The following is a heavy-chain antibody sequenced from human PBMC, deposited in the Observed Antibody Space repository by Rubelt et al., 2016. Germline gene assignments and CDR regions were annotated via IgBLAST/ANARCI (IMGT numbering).Heavy chain of an antibody. D-gene: IGHD6-19*01. CDR1: GFNFSTYW. CDR2: VRYDGRNK. V-gene: IGHV3-30*02. Sequence: GGSLRLSCSASGFNFSTYWMTWVRQAPGKGLEWVASVRYDGRNKNYADSVRGRLTISRDNSKNMVFLQMNSLRVEDTAVYYCAKISSSAMWFFDYWGQGTLVTVSS. CDR3: AKISSSAMWFFDY. J-gene: IGHJ4*02.